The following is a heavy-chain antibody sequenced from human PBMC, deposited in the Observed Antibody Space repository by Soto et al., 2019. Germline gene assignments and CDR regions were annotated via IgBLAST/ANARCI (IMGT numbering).Heavy chain of an antibody. V-gene: IGHV4-38-2*02. CDR1: GYSMSSGFH. Sequence: SETLSLTCAVSGYSMSSGFHWGWIRQPPGKGLEWIGSMYHSGTTYYNSSLKSRLTMSLDTSKNQFSLKLSSVTAADTAVYYCTREDRDRHYYWGRGSLVTVSS. CDR3: TREDRDRHYY. J-gene: IGHJ4*02. CDR2: MYHSGTT.